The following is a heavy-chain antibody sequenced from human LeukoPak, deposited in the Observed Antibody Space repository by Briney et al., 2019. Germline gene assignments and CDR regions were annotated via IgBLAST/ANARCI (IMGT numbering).Heavy chain of an antibody. D-gene: IGHD2-8*01. CDR3: ARDKNGYYYYGMDV. CDR2: ISSSSTTI. V-gene: IGHV3-48*02. CDR1: GFSFNSYS. J-gene: IGHJ6*02. Sequence: GGSLRLSCAASGFSFNSYSMNWVRQAPGKGLEWVSYISSSSTTIYYEDSVKGRFTISRDNAKNSLYLQMNSLRDEDTAVYYCARDKNGYYYYGMDVWGQGTTVTVSS.